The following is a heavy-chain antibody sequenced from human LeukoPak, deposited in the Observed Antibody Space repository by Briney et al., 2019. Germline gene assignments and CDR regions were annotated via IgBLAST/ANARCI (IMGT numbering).Heavy chain of an antibody. CDR2: ISWNSGSI. V-gene: IGHV3-9*01. CDR1: GFTFDDYA. D-gene: IGHD6-19*01. J-gene: IGHJ4*02. CDR3: AKDGGGSSGWYGGRDFDY. Sequence: PGGSLRLSCAASGFTFDDYAMHWVRQAPGKGLEWVSGISWNSGSIGYADSVKGRFTISRDNAKNSLYLQMNSLRAEDTALYYCAKDGGGSSGWYGGRDFDYWGQGTLVTVSS.